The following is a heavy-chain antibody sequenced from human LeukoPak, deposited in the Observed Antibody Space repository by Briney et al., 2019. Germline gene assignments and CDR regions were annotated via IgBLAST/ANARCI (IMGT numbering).Heavy chain of an antibody. V-gene: IGHV1-18*01. CDR1: GYTFTSYG. D-gene: IGHD6-6*01. CDR3: AREGMYSSSSHFYFWFDH. Sequence: GASVKVSCTASGYTFTSYGISWVRQAPGQGLEWMGWISAYNGNTNYAQKLQGRVTMTTDTSTSTAYVELRSLRSDDTAVYYCAREGMYSSSSHFYFWFDHWGQGTLVTVSS. CDR2: ISAYNGNT. J-gene: IGHJ5*02.